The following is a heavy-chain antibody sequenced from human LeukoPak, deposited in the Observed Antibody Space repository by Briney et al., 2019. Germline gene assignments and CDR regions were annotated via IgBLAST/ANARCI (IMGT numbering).Heavy chain of an antibody. CDR1: GGSISSGSYY. D-gene: IGHD3-22*01. V-gene: IGHV4-61*02. CDR2: IYTSGST. J-gene: IGHJ4*02. CDR3: ARSGYYYDSSGYYYNYFDY. Sequence: SQTLSLTCTVSGGSISSGSYYWSWIRQPAGRGLEWIGRIYTSGSTNYNHSLNSRVTISVDTSKNQLSLKLSSVTAADTAVYYCARSGYYYDSSGYYYNYFDYWGQGTLVTVSS.